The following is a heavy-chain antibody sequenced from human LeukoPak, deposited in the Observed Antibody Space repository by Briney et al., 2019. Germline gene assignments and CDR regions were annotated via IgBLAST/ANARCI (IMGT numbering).Heavy chain of an antibody. CDR3: VRERDRFDV. V-gene: IGHV3-30*04. D-gene: IGHD2-21*01. J-gene: IGHJ3*01. CDR1: GFTFRNDI. Sequence: GGSLRLSCAASGFTFRNDIMNWVRQARGKGLEWVAVISKDESYIHYADSVKGRFTIPRDISRNTLFLQMDSLRAEDTALYYCVRERDRFDVWRQGTMVSVSS. CDR2: ISKDESYI.